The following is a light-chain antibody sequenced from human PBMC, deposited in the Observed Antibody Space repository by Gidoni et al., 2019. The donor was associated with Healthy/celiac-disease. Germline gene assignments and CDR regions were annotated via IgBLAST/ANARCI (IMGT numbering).Light chain of an antibody. J-gene: IGLJ3*02. CDR1: SSDVGGYNY. CDR2: DVS. Sequence: QSAMPQPASVSGSPGQSITISCPGTSSDVGGYNYVSWSQQHPGQAPKLMINDVSNRPSGVSNRVAGCKSGNTAALTISGRQAEDEADYYCSSDTSSSTWVFGGGTKLTVL. CDR3: SSDTSSSTWV. V-gene: IGLV2-14*01.